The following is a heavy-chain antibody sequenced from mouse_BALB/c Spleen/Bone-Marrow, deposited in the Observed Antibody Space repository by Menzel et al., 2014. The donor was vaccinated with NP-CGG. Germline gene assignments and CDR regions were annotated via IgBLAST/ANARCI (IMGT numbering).Heavy chain of an antibody. Sequence: VQLQQSGAELVKPGASVKLSCTASGFNIKDTYMHWVKQRPEQGLEWIGRIDPANGSTKYDPKFQGKATITADTSSNTAYLQLSSLTSEDTAVYYCASYYYGSSLFAYWGQGTLVTVSA. CDR2: IDPANGST. CDR1: GFNIKDTY. D-gene: IGHD1-1*01. J-gene: IGHJ3*01. V-gene: IGHV14-3*02. CDR3: ASYYYGSSLFAY.